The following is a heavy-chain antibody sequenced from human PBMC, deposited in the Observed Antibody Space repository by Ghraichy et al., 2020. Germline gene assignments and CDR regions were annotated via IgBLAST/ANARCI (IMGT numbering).Heavy chain of an antibody. Sequence: SETLSLTCTVSGDSVNSGGYYWSWIRQYPGKGLEWIGYIYSSGDTFYTPSLKSRATISLDTSKNQFSLPLTSVTSADTALYYCARGNDYGGGLALCYFDFWGQGTLVSVSS. J-gene: IGHJ4*02. V-gene: IGHV4-31*03. D-gene: IGHD4-23*01. CDR3: ARGNDYGGGLALCYFDF. CDR2: IYSSGDT. CDR1: GDSVNSGGYY.